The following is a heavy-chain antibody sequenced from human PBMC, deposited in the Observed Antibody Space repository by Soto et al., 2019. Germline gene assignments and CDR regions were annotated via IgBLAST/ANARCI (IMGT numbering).Heavy chain of an antibody. CDR2: IYYSGST. CDR3: ARQPRDYYGMDV. CDR1: GGSISSSSYY. V-gene: IGHV4-39*01. Sequence: SETLSLTCTVSGGSISSSSYYWGWIRQPPGKGLEWIGSIYYSGSTYYNPSLKSRVTISVDTSKNQFSLKLSSVTAADTAVYYCARQPRDYYGMDVWGQGTTVTVSS. J-gene: IGHJ6*02.